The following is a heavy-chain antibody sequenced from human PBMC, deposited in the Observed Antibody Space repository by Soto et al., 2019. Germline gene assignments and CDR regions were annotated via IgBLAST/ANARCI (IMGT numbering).Heavy chain of an antibody. Sequence: SETLSLTWAVSGGSFTSNNWWTWVRQPPGQGLEWIGEIYRTGSTNYNPSLKSRVTISLDKSENQFSLKVTSLTAADTAVYYCASRDPGTSVDYSGQGTLVTVSS. V-gene: IGHV4-4*02. CDR1: GGSFTSNNW. J-gene: IGHJ4*02. CDR3: ASRDPGTSVDY. CDR2: IYRTGST. D-gene: IGHD1-7*01.